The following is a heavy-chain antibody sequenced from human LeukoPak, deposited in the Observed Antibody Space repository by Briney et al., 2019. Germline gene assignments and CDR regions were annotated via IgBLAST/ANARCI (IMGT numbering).Heavy chain of an antibody. D-gene: IGHD2-21*02. V-gene: IGHV4-59*01. CDR3: ARWGESGDSVVHAFDI. CDR1: GASITSYY. CDR2: GYHSGTT. Sequence: SETLSLTCTVSGASITSYYWNWMRQSPGKGLEWIGYGYHSGTTNYNPSLESRGTISVDTSKNRFSLKLSSVSAADTAVYYCARWGESGDSVVHAFDIWGRGTMVTVSS. J-gene: IGHJ3*02.